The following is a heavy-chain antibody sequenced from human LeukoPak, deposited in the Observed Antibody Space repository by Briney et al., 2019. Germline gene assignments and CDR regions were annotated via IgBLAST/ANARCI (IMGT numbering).Heavy chain of an antibody. V-gene: IGHV1-46*01. Sequence: ASVKVSCKASGYTFTSYYMHWVRQAPGQGLEWMGIINPSGGSTSYAQKFQGRVTMTRDASTSTVYMELSSLRSEDTAVYYCARYYYDSSGYPRAFDIWGQGTMVTVSS. J-gene: IGHJ3*02. CDR2: INPSGGST. CDR1: GYTFTSYY. CDR3: ARYYYDSSGYPRAFDI. D-gene: IGHD3-22*01.